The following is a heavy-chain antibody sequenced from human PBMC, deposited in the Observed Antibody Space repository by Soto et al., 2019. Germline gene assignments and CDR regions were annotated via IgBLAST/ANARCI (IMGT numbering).Heavy chain of an antibody. J-gene: IGHJ4*02. V-gene: IGHV1-69*13. D-gene: IGHD3-10*01. CDR1: GGTFSSYA. CDR3: ARDAARPYGSGSYPYY. Sequence: ASVKVSCKASGGTFSSYAISWVRQAPGQGLEWMGGITPIFGTANYAQKFQGRVTITADESTSTAYMELSSLRSEDTAVYYCARDAARPYGSGSYPYYWGQGTLVTVSS. CDR2: ITPIFGTA.